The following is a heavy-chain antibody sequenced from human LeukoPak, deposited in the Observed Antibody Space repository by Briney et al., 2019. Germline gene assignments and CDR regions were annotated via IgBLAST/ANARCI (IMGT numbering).Heavy chain of an antibody. Sequence: PGRSLRLSCAASGFTFSNYGMHWVRQAPGKGPEWVAVIWYDENNKYYADSVKGRFTISRDNSKNTLYLQMNSLGAEDTAVYYCARDYFYGSGSYRNDAFDVWGQGTMVTASS. CDR2: IWYDENNK. CDR1: GFTFSNYG. J-gene: IGHJ3*01. V-gene: IGHV3-33*01. CDR3: ARDYFYGSGSYRNDAFDV. D-gene: IGHD3-10*01.